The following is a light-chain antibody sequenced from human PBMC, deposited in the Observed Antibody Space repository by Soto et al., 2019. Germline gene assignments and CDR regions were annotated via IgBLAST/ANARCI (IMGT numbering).Light chain of an antibody. CDR1: QGISSW. CDR2: KAS. CDR3: QHYNSYLEA. J-gene: IGKJ1*01. V-gene: IGKV1-5*03. Sequence: ENQMTQSPSSVSSSVGDRVTITCRASQGISSWLAWYQQKPGKAPKLLIYKASTLKSGVPSRFSGSGSGTEFTLTISSLQPDDFASYYCQHYNSYLEAFGQGTKVDIK.